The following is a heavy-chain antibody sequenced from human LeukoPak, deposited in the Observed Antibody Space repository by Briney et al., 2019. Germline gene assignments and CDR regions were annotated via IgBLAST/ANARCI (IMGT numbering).Heavy chain of an antibody. CDR1: GYTFTNYG. CDR2: INPSGGST. CDR3: ARGPRGSSGRPYYYYYYMDV. D-gene: IGHD6-19*01. J-gene: IGHJ6*03. V-gene: IGHV1-46*01. Sequence: ASVKVSCKASGYTFTNYGINWVRQAPGQGLEWMGIINPSGGSTSYAQKFQGRVTMTRDMSTSTVYMELSSLRSEDTAVYYCARGPRGSSGRPYYYYYYMDVWGKGTTVTVSS.